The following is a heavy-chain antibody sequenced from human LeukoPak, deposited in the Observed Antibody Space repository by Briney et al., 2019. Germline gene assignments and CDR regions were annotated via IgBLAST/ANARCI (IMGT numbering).Heavy chain of an antibody. CDR1: GYTFTSYA. CDR2: FDPEDGET. CDR3: ATTRKDAFDI. V-gene: IGHV1-24*01. Sequence: GASVKVSCKASGYTFTSYAMNWVRQAPGQGLEWMGGFDPEDGETIYAQKFQGRVTMTEDTSTDTAYMELSSLRSEDTAVYYCATTRKDAFDIWGQGTMVTVSS. J-gene: IGHJ3*02.